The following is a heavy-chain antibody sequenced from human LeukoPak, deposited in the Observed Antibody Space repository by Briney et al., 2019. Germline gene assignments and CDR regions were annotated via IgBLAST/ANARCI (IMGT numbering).Heavy chain of an antibody. Sequence: PGGSLRLSCAASGFTFSNYWMTWVRQAPGQGLEWVANIKEDGSAKHYVDSVKGRFTISKDNAQNSLFLHMNGLRVEDTAVYYCARDATRRFDHWGRGTLVTVSS. J-gene: IGHJ4*02. CDR3: ARDATRRFDH. CDR2: IKEDGSAK. V-gene: IGHV3-7*01. CDR1: GFTFSNYW.